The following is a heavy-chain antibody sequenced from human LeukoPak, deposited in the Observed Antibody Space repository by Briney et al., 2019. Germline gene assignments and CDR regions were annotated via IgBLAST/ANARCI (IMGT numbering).Heavy chain of an antibody. J-gene: IGHJ4*02. CDR3: ARGNSGSYYVFDY. CDR2: IRYDGSNK. CDR1: GFIFSSYG. D-gene: IGHD1-26*01. V-gene: IGHV3-30*02. Sequence: GSLRLSCAASGFIFSSYGMHWVRQAPGKGLEWVAFIRYDGSNKYYADSVKGRFTISRDSSKNTLYLQMNSLRAEDAAVYYCARGNSGSYYVFDYWGQGTLVTVSS.